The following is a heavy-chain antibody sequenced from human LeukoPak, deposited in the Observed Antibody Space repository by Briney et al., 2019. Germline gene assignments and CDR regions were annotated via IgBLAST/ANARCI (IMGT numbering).Heavy chain of an antibody. V-gene: IGHV4-61*02. D-gene: IGHD1-26*01. J-gene: IGHJ4*02. CDR2: IYTSGST. Sequence: PSETLSLTCTVSGGSISSGSYYWSWIRQPAGKGLEWIGRIYTSGSTNYNPSLKSRVTISVDTSKNQFSLKLSSVTAADTAVYYCARENGYSGSYDFDYWGQGTLVTVSS. CDR3: ARENGYSGSYDFDY. CDR1: GGSISSGSYY.